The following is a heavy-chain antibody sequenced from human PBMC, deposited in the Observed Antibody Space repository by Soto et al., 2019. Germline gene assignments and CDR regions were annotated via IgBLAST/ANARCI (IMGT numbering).Heavy chain of an antibody. Sequence: ASVKVSCKASGYTFTGYYMHWVRQAPGQGLEWMGWINPNSGGTNYAQKFQGWVTMTRDTSISTAYMELSRLRSDDTAVYYCARGGTFAYDTSGYSVYWGQGTLVTVSS. D-gene: IGHD3-22*01. CDR3: ARGGTFAYDTSGYSVY. CDR2: INPNSGGT. V-gene: IGHV1-2*04. CDR1: GYTFTGYY. J-gene: IGHJ4*02.